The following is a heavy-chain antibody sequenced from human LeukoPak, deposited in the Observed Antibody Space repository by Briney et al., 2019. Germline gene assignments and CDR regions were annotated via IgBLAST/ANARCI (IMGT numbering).Heavy chain of an antibody. CDR1: GFTFSSYA. V-gene: IGHV3-23*01. CDR2: FSGSGGST. Sequence: GGSLRLSCAASGFTFSSYAMSWVRQAPGKGLEWVSAFSGSGGSTYYADSVKGRFTISRDNSKNTLYLQMNSLRAEDTAVYYCANNYYGDYSDDAFDIWGQGTMVTVSS. CDR3: ANNYYGDYSDDAFDI. J-gene: IGHJ3*02. D-gene: IGHD4-17*01.